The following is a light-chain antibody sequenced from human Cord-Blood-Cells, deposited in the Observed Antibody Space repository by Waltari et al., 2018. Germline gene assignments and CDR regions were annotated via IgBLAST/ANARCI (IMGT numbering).Light chain of an antibody. CDR1: QGISSY. V-gene: IGKV1-8*01. CDR2: AAS. CDR3: QQYYSYART. Sequence: AIRMTQSPSSLSASTGDRVTITCRASQGISSYLAWYQQKPGKAPKILIYAASTFQSGVPSRFSGSGSGTDFTLTISCLQSEDFATYYCQQYYSYARTFGQGTKVEIK. J-gene: IGKJ1*01.